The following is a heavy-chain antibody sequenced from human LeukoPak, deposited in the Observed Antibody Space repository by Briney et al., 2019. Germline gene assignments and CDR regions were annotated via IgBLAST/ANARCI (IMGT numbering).Heavy chain of an antibody. D-gene: IGHD3-10*01. Sequence: SQTLSLTCAISGDSVSNNIAAWHWIRQSPSRGLEWLGRTYYRSKWFYDYAVYVRSRIIFNPDTSKNQFSLQLNSVTPEDTAVYYCGRDGGPTGNYYSVDVWGQGTTVIVSS. CDR2: TYYRSKWFY. J-gene: IGHJ6*02. CDR1: GDSVSNNIAA. V-gene: IGHV6-1*01. CDR3: GRDGGPTGNYYSVDV.